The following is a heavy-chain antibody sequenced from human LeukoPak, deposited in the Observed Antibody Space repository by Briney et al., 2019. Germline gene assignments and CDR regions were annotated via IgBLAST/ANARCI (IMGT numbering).Heavy chain of an antibody. V-gene: IGHV3-23*01. CDR1: GVTFNSYV. Sequence: GGSLRLSCEASGVTFNSYVMSWVRQAPGKGPEWVSGISGSGSGTYYADSVKGRFAISRDNSKNTLYLQMNSLRVEDTAVYYCAKDGSKNLSYYDFWSGYYSHYYYYGMDVWGQGTTVTVSS. D-gene: IGHD3-3*01. CDR2: ISGSGSGT. J-gene: IGHJ6*02. CDR3: AKDGSKNLSYYDFWSGYYSHYYYYGMDV.